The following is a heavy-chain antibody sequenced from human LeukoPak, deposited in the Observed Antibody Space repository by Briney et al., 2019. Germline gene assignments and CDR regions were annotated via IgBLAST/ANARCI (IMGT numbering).Heavy chain of an antibody. Sequence: ASVKVSCKASGYTFTGYYMHWVRQAPGQGLEWMGWINPNSGGTNYAQKFQGRVTMTRGTSISTAYMELSRLRSDDTAVYYCARDAYGSGSYVPYWGQGTLVTVSS. CDR1: GYTFTGYY. V-gene: IGHV1-2*02. CDR3: ARDAYGSGSYVPY. D-gene: IGHD3-10*01. CDR2: INPNSGGT. J-gene: IGHJ4*02.